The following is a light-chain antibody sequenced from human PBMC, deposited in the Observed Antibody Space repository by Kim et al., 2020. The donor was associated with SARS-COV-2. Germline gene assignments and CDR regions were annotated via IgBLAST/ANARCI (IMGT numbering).Light chain of an antibody. J-gene: IGKJ4*01. CDR3: QQLQSYPLT. CDR2: AAS. Sequence: VSIEYTVTITCRTSQGINNYLAWYQRKPGKAPELLIYAASTLQGGVPSRFSGSGSATDFTLTISSLQAEDSATYYCQQLQSYPLTFGGGTKVDIK. V-gene: IGKV1-9*01. CDR1: QGINNY.